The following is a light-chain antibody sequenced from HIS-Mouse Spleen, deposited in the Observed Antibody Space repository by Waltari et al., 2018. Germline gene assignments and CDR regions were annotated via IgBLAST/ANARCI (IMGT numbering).Light chain of an antibody. CDR2: WAS. V-gene: IGKV4-1*01. CDR1: QSVLYSSNNQNY. CDR3: QQYYSTPPT. J-gene: IGKJ1*01. Sequence: DIVMTQSQDPLAVSLGERATINCKSSQSVLYSSNNQNYLAWYQQKPGQPPKLLIYWASTRESGVPDRFSGSGSGTDFTLTISSLQAEDVAVYYCQQYYSTPPTFGQGTKVEIK.